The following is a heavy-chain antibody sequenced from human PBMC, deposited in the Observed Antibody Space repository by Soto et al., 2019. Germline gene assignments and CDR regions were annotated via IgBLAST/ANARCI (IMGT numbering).Heavy chain of an antibody. D-gene: IGHD1-26*01. Sequence: PGGSLRLSCAASGFTFSSYDIHWVRQAPGKGLEWAAVISYDGSKKYYADSVKGLFTISRDNSKNTLYLQVNSLRAEDTAVYYCAKAYSGPFDVWGQGTMVTVSS. J-gene: IGHJ3*01. CDR3: AKAYSGPFDV. CDR2: ISYDGSKK. CDR1: GFTFSSYD. V-gene: IGHV3-30*18.